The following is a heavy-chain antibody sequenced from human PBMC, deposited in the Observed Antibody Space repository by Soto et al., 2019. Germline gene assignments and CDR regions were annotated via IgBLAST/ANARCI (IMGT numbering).Heavy chain of an antibody. CDR3: ARDPYCGGDCYHDAFDI. Sequence: QVQLVQSGAEVKKPGASVKVSCKASGYTFTSYGISWVRQAPGQGLEWMGWISAYNGNTNYAQKLQGRVTMTTDTSPSTAYMELRSLRSDDTAVYYCARDPYCGGDCYHDAFDIWGQGTMVTVSS. CDR2: ISAYNGNT. CDR1: GYTFTSYG. D-gene: IGHD2-21*02. V-gene: IGHV1-18*01. J-gene: IGHJ3*02.